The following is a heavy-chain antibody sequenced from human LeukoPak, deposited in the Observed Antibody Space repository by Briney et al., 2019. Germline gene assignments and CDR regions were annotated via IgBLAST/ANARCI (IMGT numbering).Heavy chain of an antibody. CDR2: INHSGST. D-gene: IGHD3-22*01. J-gene: IGHJ6*03. CDR1: GYSITSGYY. CDR3: ARERGFGSGYYLGYYYYYMDV. Sequence: TPSETLSLTCTVSGYSITSGYYWSWIRQPPGKGLEWIGEINHSGSTNYNPSLKSRVTISVDTSKNQFSLKLSSVTAADTAVYYCARERGFGSGYYLGYYYYYMDVWGKGTTVTVSS. V-gene: IGHV4-38-2*02.